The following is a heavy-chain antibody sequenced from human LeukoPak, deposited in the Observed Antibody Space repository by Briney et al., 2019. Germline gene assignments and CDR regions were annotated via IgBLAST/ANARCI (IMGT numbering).Heavy chain of an antibody. V-gene: IGHV4-59*01. J-gene: IGHJ3*02. CDR2: IYYSGST. CDR3: ARAHYCGSGSYSDAFDI. D-gene: IGHD3-10*01. Sequence: SETLSLACTVSGGSISSYSWSWVRQPPGKGLEWIGYIYYSGSTNYNPSLKSRVTISVDTSKNQFSLKLSSVTAADTAVYYCARAHYCGSGSYSDAFDIWGQGTMVTVSS. CDR1: GGSISSYS.